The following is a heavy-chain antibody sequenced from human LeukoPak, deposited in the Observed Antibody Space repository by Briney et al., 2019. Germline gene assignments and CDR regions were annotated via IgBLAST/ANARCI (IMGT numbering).Heavy chain of an antibody. Sequence: GGSLRLSCAVSGFTFNSYGMHWVHQAPGKGLEWVAAISHDGINTYSGDSVKGRFTISRDNSKNTLFLQMTSLRPEDTAMYYCAKDAGQWQNWNWFAPWGQGTLVIVSS. CDR1: GFTFNSYG. CDR2: ISHDGINT. V-gene: IGHV3-30*18. CDR3: AKDAGQWQNWNWFAP. J-gene: IGHJ5*02. D-gene: IGHD6-19*01.